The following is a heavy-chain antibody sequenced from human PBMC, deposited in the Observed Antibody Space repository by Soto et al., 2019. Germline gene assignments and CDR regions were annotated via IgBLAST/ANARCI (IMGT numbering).Heavy chain of an antibody. D-gene: IGHD2-21*01. CDR1: GFTVSSNY. CDR2: IYSGGST. CDR3: ARDVAAFDI. J-gene: IGHJ3*02. V-gene: IGHV3-66*01. Sequence: EVQLVESGGGLVQPGGSLRLSCAASGFTVSSNYMSWVRQAPGKGLEWVSVIYSGGSTYYAESVKVRVTIYRDNSKNTLYLQMNSLRAEDTDVYYCARDVAAFDIWGQGTMVTVSS.